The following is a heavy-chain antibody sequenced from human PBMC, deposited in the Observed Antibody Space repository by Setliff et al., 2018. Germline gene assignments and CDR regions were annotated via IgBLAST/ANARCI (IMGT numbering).Heavy chain of an antibody. V-gene: IGHV1-18*04. D-gene: IGHD6-19*01. CDR1: GYIFTDYY. CDR3: ARVTIAVAGYFDF. J-gene: IGHJ4*02. Sequence: GSVKVSCKASGYIFTDYYMHWVRQAPGQGLEWMGWIGAYNGNTYNAHKFQGRVTMTSDTSTSTAYMELRSLRSDDTAVYYCARVTIAVAGYFDFWGQGTLVTVSS. CDR2: IGAYNGNT.